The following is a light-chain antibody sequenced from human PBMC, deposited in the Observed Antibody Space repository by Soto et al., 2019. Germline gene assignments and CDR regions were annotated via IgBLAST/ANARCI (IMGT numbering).Light chain of an antibody. J-gene: IGKJ1*01. Sequence: EMTQSQATLSVSQGERANLSCSAIQSVSTNVAWYQQKPGQAPRLLIHGASTRATGTPAKFSGRASGTEFPRIITGLQSEDLALSSCQQYDNWPPWWTFGLGTKVDIK. CDR3: QQYDNWPPWWT. CDR1: QSVSTN. CDR2: GAS. V-gene: IGKV3-15*01.